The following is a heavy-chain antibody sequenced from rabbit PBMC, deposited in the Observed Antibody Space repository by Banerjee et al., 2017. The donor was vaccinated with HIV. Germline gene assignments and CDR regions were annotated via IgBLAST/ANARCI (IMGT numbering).Heavy chain of an antibody. CDR1: GFSFSSSYW. D-gene: IGHD8-1*01. Sequence: QSLEESGGDLVKPGASLTLTCTASGFSFSSSYWIWWVRQAPGKGLEWIAAIDVEVSDSTYYASWAKGRFTISKTSSTAVTLQMTSLTAADTATYFCVRAGVYAGSSSYTGFDFNLWGQGTLVTVS. CDR3: VRAGVYAGSSSYTGFDFNL. CDR2: IDVEVSDST. V-gene: IGHV1S40*01. J-gene: IGHJ4*01.